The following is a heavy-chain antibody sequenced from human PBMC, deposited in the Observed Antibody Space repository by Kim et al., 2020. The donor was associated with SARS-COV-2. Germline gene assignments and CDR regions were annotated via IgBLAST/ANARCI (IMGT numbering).Heavy chain of an antibody. Sequence: GGSLRLSCAVSGLSVTSHHMTWIRQAPGRGLEWVSVIFRGGTTYYAPSVQGRFTVSRDYYSNTLSLQMNSLRAEDTAIYYCARDPVADGYSVFDYWGQGTLVTVSS. V-gene: IGHV3-53*01. D-gene: IGHD4-4*01. CDR1: GLSVTSHH. CDR2: IFRGGTT. J-gene: IGHJ4*02. CDR3: ARDPVADGYSVFDY.